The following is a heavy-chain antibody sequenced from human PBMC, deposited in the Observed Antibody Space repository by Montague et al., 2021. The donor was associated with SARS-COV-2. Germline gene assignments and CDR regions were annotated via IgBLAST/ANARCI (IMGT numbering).Heavy chain of an antibody. J-gene: IGHJ3*01. CDR2: MSAGGNTR. V-gene: IGHV3-48*03. Sequence: SLRLSCAGTGFSFSTYNTNWVRQAPGKGLEWISHMSAGGNTRYYADSVKGRFTVSRDNAKNSLYLQMDSLRAEDTAVHYCAVYTAVVLGQGTMVTVSS. D-gene: IGHD5-18*01. CDR1: GFSFSTYN. CDR3: AVYTAVV.